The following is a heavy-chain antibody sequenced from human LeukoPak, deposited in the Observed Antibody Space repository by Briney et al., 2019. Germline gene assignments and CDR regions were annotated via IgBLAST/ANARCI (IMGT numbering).Heavy chain of an antibody. CDR2: MFYSGST. CDR3: ARLYSITWYYFDY. CDR1: GGSISSSSYY. V-gene: IGHV4-39*07. J-gene: IGHJ4*02. D-gene: IGHD6-13*01. Sequence: SETLSLTCAVSGGSISSSSYYWAWIRQPPGKGLEWVGSMFYSGSTYYNPSLKSQVTISVNTSKNQFSLKLSSVTAADTAVYYCARLYSITWYYFDYWGQGTLVTVSS.